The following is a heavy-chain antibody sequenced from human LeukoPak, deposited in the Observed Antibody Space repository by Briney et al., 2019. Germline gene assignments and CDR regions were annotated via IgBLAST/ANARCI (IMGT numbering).Heavy chain of an antibody. J-gene: IGHJ4*02. CDR1: GGTFSSYA. CDR3: ARAEFYYDSPNYYFGY. V-gene: IGHV1-69*05. CDR2: IIPIFGTA. D-gene: IGHD3-22*01. Sequence: ASVKVSCKASGGTFSSYAISWVRQAPGQGLEWMGGIIPIFGTANYAQKFQGRVTITTDESTSTAYMELSSLRSEDTAVYYCARAEFYYDSPNYYFGYWGQGTLVTVSS.